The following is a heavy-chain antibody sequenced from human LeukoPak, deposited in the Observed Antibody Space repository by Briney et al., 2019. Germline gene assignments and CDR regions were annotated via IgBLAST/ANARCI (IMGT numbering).Heavy chain of an antibody. D-gene: IGHD6-19*01. CDR3: ARRRQWLDFDY. V-gene: IGHV4-59*08. J-gene: IGHJ4*02. CDR1: GGSMRNYY. Sequence: SETLSLTCTVSGGSMRNYYWSWIRQPPGKGLEWIGYTYHSGNTDYNPSLKSRVTISVDTSKNQFSLKLTSVTAADTAVYYCARRRQWLDFDYWGQGTLVTASS. CDR2: TYHSGNT.